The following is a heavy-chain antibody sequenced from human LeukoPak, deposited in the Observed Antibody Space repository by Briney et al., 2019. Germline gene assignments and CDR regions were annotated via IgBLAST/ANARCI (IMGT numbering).Heavy chain of an antibody. Sequence: SVKVSCKASGFTFTSSAVQWVRQARGQRLEGIGWIVVGSGNTNYAQKFQERVTITRDMSTSTAYMELSSLRSEDTAVYYCAASWNDVPYGMDVWGQGTTVTVSS. V-gene: IGHV1-58*01. J-gene: IGHJ6*02. D-gene: IGHD1-1*01. CDR3: AASWNDVPYGMDV. CDR2: IVVGSGNT. CDR1: GFTFTSSA.